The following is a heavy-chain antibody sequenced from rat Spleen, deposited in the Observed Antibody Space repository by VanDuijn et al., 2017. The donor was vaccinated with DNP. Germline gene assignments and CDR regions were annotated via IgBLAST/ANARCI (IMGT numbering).Heavy chain of an antibody. V-gene: IGHV5-20*01. CDR3: TTYYYSSPYYAMDA. CDR2: ISYDGVHA. Sequence: EVQLVESGGGLVQPGRSLKLSCAASGFTFSDYYMAWVRQAPTKGLEWVASISYDGVHAYYRGSVKGRFTISRDNAKSTLYLQMDSLRSEDTATYYCTTYYYSSPYYAMDAWGQGTSVTVSS. D-gene: IGHD1-2*01. J-gene: IGHJ4*01. CDR1: GFTFSDYY.